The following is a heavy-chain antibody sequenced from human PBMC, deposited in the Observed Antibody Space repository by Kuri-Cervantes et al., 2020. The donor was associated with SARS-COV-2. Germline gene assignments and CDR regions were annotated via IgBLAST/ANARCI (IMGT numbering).Heavy chain of an antibody. CDR1: GGSISSSSYY. CDR2: IYYSGST. V-gene: IGHV4-39*07. D-gene: IGHD6-13*01. Sequence: SETLSLTCTVSGGSISSSSYYWGWIRQPPGKGLERIGSIYYSGSTYYNPSLKSRVTISVDTSKNQFSLKLSSVTAADTAVYYCARGAIAAAAFDYWGQGTLVTVSS. J-gene: IGHJ4*02. CDR3: ARGAIAAAAFDY.